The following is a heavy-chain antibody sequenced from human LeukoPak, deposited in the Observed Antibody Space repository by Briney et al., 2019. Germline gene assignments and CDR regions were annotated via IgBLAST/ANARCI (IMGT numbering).Heavy chain of an antibody. Sequence: SETLSLTCTVSGGSINSYYWSWIRQPPGKGLEGIGYIYSSGSTDYNSSLKSRVTISVDTSKNQFSLKVSSVTAADTAVYYCARGRITATGWIDFWGQGTLVTVSS. CDR2: IYSSGST. CDR1: GGSINSYY. D-gene: IGHD6-13*01. CDR3: ARGRITATGWIDF. V-gene: IGHV4-59*01. J-gene: IGHJ4*02.